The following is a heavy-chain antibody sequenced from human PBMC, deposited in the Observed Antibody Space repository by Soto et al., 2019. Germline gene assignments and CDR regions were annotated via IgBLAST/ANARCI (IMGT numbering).Heavy chain of an antibody. J-gene: IGHJ4*02. Sequence: EVQLVESGGGLVKPGGSLRLSSAASGFTFSDYTMNWVRQAPGKWLEWVSSIDRYRRYIYYADSVKGLFTISRDNAKYALFLQMNSLSAAAAAVYYCARATAAAGTCASGVYDWGQGTLVTFAS. CDR1: GFTFSDYT. D-gene: IGHD6-13*01. CDR3: ARATAAAGTCASGVYD. V-gene: IGHV3-21*01. CDR2: IDRYRRYI.